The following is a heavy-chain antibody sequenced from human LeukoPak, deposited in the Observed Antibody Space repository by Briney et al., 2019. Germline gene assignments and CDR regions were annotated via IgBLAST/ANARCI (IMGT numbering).Heavy chain of an antibody. CDR2: INPNSGGT. D-gene: IGHD2-2*01. CDR3: AKEKPDIVVVPAATY. CDR1: GYTFTGYY. J-gene: IGHJ4*02. V-gene: IGHV1-2*02. Sequence: ASVKVSCKASGYTFTGYYMHWVRQAPGQGLEWMGWINPNSGGTNYAQKFQGRVTMTRDTSISTAYMELSRLRSDDTAVYYCAKEKPDIVVVPAATYWGQGTLVTVSS.